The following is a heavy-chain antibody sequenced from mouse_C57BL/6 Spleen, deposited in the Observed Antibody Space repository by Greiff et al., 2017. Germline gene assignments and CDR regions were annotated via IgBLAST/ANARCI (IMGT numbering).Heavy chain of an antibody. CDR2: IDPSDSYT. CDR1: GYTFTSYW. Sequence: VQLQQSGAELVMPGASVKLSCKASGYTFTSYWMHWVKQRPGQGLEWIGEIDPSDSYTNYNQKFKGKSTLTVDKSSSTAYMQLSSLTSEDSAVYYCARPPMVTGYWYFDVWGTGTTVTVSS. CDR3: ARPPMVTGYWYFDV. V-gene: IGHV1-69*01. D-gene: IGHD2-2*01. J-gene: IGHJ1*03.